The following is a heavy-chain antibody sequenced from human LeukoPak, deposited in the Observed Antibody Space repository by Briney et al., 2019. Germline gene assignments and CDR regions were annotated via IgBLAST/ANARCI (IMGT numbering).Heavy chain of an antibody. J-gene: IGHJ4*02. V-gene: IGHV3-30*04. CDR3: ARDIHGTVTTGY. CDR2: ISYDGSNK. CDR1: GFTFSSCA. D-gene: IGHD4-17*01. Sequence: GGSLRLSCAASGFTFSSCAMHWVRQAPGKGLEWVAVISYDGSNKYYAGSVKGRFTISRDNSKNTLYLQMNSLRAEDTAVYYCARDIHGTVTTGYWGQGTLVTVSS.